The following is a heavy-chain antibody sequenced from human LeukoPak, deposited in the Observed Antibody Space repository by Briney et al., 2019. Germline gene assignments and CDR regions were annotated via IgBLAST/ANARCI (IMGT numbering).Heavy chain of an antibody. J-gene: IGHJ6*03. D-gene: IGHD2-2*01. Sequence: SETLSLTCTVSGGSISSYYWSWIRQPPGKGLEWIGYIYYSGSTNYNPSLKSRVTISVDTSKNQFSLKLSSVTAADTAVYYCASGVVPAAIPYYYMDVWGKGTTVTVSS. V-gene: IGHV4-59*01. CDR1: GGSISSYY. CDR2: IYYSGST. CDR3: ASGVVPAAIPYYYMDV.